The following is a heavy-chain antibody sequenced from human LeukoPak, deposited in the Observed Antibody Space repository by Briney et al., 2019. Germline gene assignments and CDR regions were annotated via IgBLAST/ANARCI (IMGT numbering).Heavy chain of an antibody. Sequence: GGSLRLSCAASGFTFSDYYMSWIRQAPGKGLEWVSYISSSGNTIYYADSVKGRFTISRDNSKNTLYLQMNSLRAEDTAVYYCAKDRYDSSGYYRDYWGQGTLVTVSS. CDR3: AKDRYDSSGYYRDY. J-gene: IGHJ4*02. V-gene: IGHV3-11*01. CDR2: ISSSGNTI. D-gene: IGHD3-22*01. CDR1: GFTFSDYY.